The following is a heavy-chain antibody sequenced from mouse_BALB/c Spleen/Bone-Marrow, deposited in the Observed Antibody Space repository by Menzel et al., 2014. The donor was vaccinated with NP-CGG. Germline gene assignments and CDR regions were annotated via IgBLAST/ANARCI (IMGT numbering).Heavy chain of an antibody. J-gene: IGHJ2*01. D-gene: IGHD1-1*01. Sequence: QSGAEFVKPGASVKLSCTASGFNIKDTYMHWVKQRPEHVLEWIGRIDPANGNTKYDPKFQGKATITADTSSNTAYLQLSSLTSEDTAVYYCARYYCGSSYFDYWGQGTTLTVSS. V-gene: IGHV14-3*02. CDR2: IDPANGNT. CDR1: GFNIKDTY. CDR3: ARYYCGSSYFDY.